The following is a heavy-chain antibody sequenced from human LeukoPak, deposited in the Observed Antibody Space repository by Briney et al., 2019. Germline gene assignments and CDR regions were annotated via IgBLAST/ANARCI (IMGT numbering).Heavy chain of an antibody. D-gene: IGHD5-12*01. CDR3: SRDNSGADYWSVRDY. Sequence: GGSLRLSCTASGFTFGDYVMSWFRQAPGKGLEWVGFIRSKAYGGTTEYAASVKGRFTISRDDSKSIAYLQMNSLKTEDTAVYYCSRDNSGADYWSVRDYWGQGTLVTVSS. V-gene: IGHV3-49*03. J-gene: IGHJ4*02. CDR2: IRSKAYGGTT. CDR1: GFTFGDYV.